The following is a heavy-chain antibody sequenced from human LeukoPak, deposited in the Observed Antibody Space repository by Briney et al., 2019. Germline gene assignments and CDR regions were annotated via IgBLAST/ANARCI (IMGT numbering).Heavy chain of an antibody. J-gene: IGHJ4*02. D-gene: IGHD2-21*02. Sequence: GGSLRLSCAASGFTFSSYGMHWVRQAPGKGLEWVAVISYDGSNKYYADSVKGRFSISGDNSKNTLYLQMNSLRAEDTAVYYCAKDWVGTTDYWGQGTLVTVSS. CDR1: GFTFSSYG. CDR2: ISYDGSNK. V-gene: IGHV3-30*18. CDR3: AKDWVGTTDY.